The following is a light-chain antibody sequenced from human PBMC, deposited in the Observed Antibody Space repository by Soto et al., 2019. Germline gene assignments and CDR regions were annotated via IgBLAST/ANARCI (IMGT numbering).Light chain of an antibody. J-gene: IGKJ3*01. V-gene: IGKV1-39*01. Sequence: DIQMTQSPSSLSASVGDRVTITCRASQSISSHLNWYQQKPGKAPQLLIYEASSLQGGVPSRFSGSGPGTDFTLTISRLQADDFAIYYCQQRYSMPLSFGPGTRVDIK. CDR1: QSISSH. CDR2: EAS. CDR3: QQRYSMPLS.